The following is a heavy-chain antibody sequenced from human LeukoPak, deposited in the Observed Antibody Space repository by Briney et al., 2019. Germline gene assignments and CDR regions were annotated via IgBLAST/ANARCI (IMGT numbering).Heavy chain of an antibody. CDR2: ITDSAGST. CDR1: GFSFSSYA. V-gene: IGHV3-23*01. Sequence: GGSLRLSCAASGFSFSSYAMSWVRQAPGKGLEWVSSITDSAGSTYYADSVKGRFTFSKDNSKDTLYLQMNSLRAEDTAVYYCARDPEWELLGGFDYWGQGTLVTVSS. D-gene: IGHD1-26*01. J-gene: IGHJ4*02. CDR3: ARDPEWELLGGFDY.